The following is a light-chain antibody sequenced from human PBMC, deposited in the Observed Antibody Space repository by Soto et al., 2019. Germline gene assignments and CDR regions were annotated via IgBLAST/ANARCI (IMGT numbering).Light chain of an antibody. CDR2: DVS. V-gene: IGLV2-14*03. J-gene: IGLJ1*01. Sequence: QSALAQPASVSGSPGQSITIYCTGTSNDVGHFNYVSWFQQHPGKAPKLLIFDVSNWPSGVSDRFSGSKSGNTASLTISGLQPEDEADYYCTSFTTSNTFVFGSGTKLTVL. CDR3: TSFTTSNTFV. CDR1: SNDVGHFNY.